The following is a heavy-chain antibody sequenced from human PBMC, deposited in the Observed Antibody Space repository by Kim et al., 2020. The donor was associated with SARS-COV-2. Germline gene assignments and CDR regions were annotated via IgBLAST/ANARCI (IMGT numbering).Heavy chain of an antibody. CDR1: GGSFSGYY. Sequence: SETLSLTCAVYGGSFSGYYWSWIRQPPGKGLEWIGEINHSGSTNYNPSLKSRVTISVDTSKNQFSLKLSSVTAADTTVYYCARGRWFGEIPIFYYYYGM. V-gene: IGHV4-34*01. CDR2: INHSGST. CDR3: ARGRWFGEIPIFYYYYGM. J-gene: IGHJ6*01. D-gene: IGHD3-10*01.